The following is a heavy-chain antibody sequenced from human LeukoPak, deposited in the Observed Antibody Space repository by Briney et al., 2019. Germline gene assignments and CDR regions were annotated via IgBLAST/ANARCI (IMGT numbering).Heavy chain of an antibody. CDR3: ARDGYYYYGMDV. CDR2: IKKDGSEK. Sequence: PGGSLRLSCAAAAFTSIINGMIWVAHAPGKGLEWVANIKKDGSEKYYLDSMKGRFTITRDNAKNSLYLQMNSPRAEDTAVYYCARDGYYYYGMDVWGQGTTVTVSS. CDR1: AFTSIING. J-gene: IGHJ6*02. V-gene: IGHV3-7*01.